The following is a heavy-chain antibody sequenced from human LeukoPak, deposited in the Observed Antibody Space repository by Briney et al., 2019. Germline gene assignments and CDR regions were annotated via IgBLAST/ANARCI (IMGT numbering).Heavy chain of an antibody. CDR1: GGTFNSYA. Sequence: ASVKVSCKASGGTFNSYAISWVRQAPGQGLEWMGGIIPIFGTANYAQKFQGRVTITTDESTSTAYMELSSLRSEDTAVYYCARVAQLLGSFDYWGQGTLVTVSS. D-gene: IGHD2-2*01. CDR2: IIPIFGTA. V-gene: IGHV1-69*05. CDR3: ARVAQLLGSFDY. J-gene: IGHJ4*02.